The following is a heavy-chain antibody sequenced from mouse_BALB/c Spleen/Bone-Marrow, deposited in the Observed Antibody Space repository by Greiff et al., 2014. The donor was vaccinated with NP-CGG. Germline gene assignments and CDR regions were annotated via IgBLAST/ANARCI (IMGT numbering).Heavy chain of an antibody. Sequence: QVQLQQSGAELAKPGASVKMSCKASGYTLTSYWMHWVKQRPGQGLEWIGYINPSSGYTEFNQRFKDKATLTAGRSSSTAYMQLSSLTSEDSAVYYCARGYYVMDYWGQGTSVTVSS. V-gene: IGHV1-7*01. CDR1: GYTLTSYW. CDR2: INPSSGYT. CDR3: ARGYYVMDY. J-gene: IGHJ4*01.